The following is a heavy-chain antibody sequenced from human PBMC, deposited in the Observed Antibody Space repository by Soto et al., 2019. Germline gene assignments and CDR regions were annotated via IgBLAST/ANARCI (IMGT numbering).Heavy chain of an antibody. Sequence: GGSLRLSCAASGFTFSNHWMSWVRHVPGKGLEWVANIKQDGGETHYVDSVRGRFTISRDNAKNSLYLQMNSLRAEDTALYYCVRGGMNTFGGVFFSDYGGKGALVTVS. CDR2: IKQDGGET. J-gene: IGHJ4*02. V-gene: IGHV3-7*01. CDR1: GFTFSNHW. CDR3: VRGGMNTFGGVFFSDY. D-gene: IGHD3-16*01.